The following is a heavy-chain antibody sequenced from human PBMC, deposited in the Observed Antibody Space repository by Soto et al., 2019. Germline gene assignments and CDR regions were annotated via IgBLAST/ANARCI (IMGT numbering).Heavy chain of an antibody. J-gene: IGHJ5*02. D-gene: IGHD3-22*01. Sequence: PGGSLRLSCAASGFTFSSYAMSWVRQAPGKGLEWVSAISGSGGSTYYADSVKGRFTISRDNSKNTLYLQMNSLRAEDTAVYYCAKDPSSSGYYYRYNWFDPWGQGTLVTVSS. V-gene: IGHV3-23*01. CDR3: AKDPSSSGYYYRYNWFDP. CDR1: GFTFSSYA. CDR2: ISGSGGST.